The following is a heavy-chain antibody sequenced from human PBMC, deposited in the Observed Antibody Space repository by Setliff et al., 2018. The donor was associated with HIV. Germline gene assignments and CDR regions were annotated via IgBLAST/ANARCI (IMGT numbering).Heavy chain of an antibody. Sequence: SETLSLTCTVSDSGTYYWGWIRQPAGKGLEWIGRVSSRGDTNYNPSLKSRVTMSVDTSKNQFSLKLSSVTAADTAVYYCARLRREEQWLVRGWFDPWGQGTLVTVSS. J-gene: IGHJ5*01. CDR1: DSGTYY. V-gene: IGHV4-4*07. CDR3: ARLRREEQWLVRGWFDP. CDR2: VSSRGDT. D-gene: IGHD6-19*01.